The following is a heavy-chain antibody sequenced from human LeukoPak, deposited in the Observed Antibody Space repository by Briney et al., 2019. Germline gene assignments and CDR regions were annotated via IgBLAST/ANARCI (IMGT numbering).Heavy chain of an antibody. J-gene: IGHJ4*02. D-gene: IGHD3-10*01. CDR2: MYDSGST. CDR3: ARDCYYGSGSYCF. Sequence: PSETLSLTCTVSGGSISSYYWSWIRQPPGKGLELIGYMYDSGSTNYNPSLKSRVTISIDTSKKQVSLRLNSVTAADTAVYYCARDCYYGSGSYCFWGQGTLVSVSS. CDR1: GGSISSYY. V-gene: IGHV4-59*12.